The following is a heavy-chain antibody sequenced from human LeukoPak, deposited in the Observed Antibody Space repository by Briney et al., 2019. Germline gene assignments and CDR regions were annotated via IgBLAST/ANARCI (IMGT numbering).Heavy chain of an antibody. D-gene: IGHD1-26*01. CDR2: ISSSGEST. J-gene: IGHJ4*02. Sequence: PGESLRLSCAASGFTFNSFAMSWVRQAPGKGLEWVSGISSSGESTYYVDSVKGRFTISRDNSKNTLYLRMSSLRAEDTALYYCAKHRRDLLSYSLFDYWGQGSLVTVSS. CDR3: AKHRRDLLSYSLFDY. V-gene: IGHV3-23*01. CDR1: GFTFNSFA.